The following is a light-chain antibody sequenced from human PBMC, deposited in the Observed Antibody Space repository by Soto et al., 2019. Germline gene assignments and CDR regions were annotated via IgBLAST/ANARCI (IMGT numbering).Light chain of an antibody. Sequence: QSALTQPRSVSGSPGQSVTISCTGTSSDDGGYNYVSWYQQHPGKAPKLMIYDVSKRPSGVPDRFSGSKSGNTASLTISGLQAEDEADYYCCSYAGSYTPWVFGTGTKLTVL. CDR3: CSYAGSYTPWV. CDR2: DVS. CDR1: SSDDGGYNY. V-gene: IGLV2-11*01. J-gene: IGLJ1*01.